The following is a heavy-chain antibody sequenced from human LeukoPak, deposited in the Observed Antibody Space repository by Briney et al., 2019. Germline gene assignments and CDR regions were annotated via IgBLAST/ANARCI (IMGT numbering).Heavy chain of an antibody. D-gene: IGHD5-12*01. V-gene: IGHV3-53*01. Sequence: GGSLRLSCAASGFSFSSYWMSWVRQPQGKGLEWVSVIYTGGDTYYADSVKGRFRISRDNSKNTLYLQMNTLRAEDTAVYYCARASGYSGYDPFDFWGQGTLVTVSS. J-gene: IGHJ4*02. CDR2: IYTGGDT. CDR3: ARASGYSGYDPFDF. CDR1: GFSFSSYW.